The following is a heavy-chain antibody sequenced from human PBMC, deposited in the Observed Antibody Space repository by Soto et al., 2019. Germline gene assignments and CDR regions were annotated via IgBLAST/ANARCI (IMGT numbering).Heavy chain of an antibody. V-gene: IGHV3-48*03. D-gene: IGHD2-2*01. CDR2: ISSSGSTI. CDR3: ARDRPGYCSSTSCYDPAAGTDLANNWFEP. J-gene: IGHJ5*02. CDR1: GFTFSSYE. Sequence: XGSLRLSCLASGFTFSSYEMNWVRQAPGKVLDWVSYISSSGSTIYYADSVKGRFTISRDNAKNSLYLQMNSLRAEDTAVYYCARDRPGYCSSTSCYDPAAGTDLANNWFEPWGKGTLVTVS.